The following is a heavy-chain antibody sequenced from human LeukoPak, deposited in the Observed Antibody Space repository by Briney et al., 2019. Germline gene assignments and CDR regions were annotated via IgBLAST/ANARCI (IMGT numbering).Heavy chain of an antibody. Sequence: GASVKVSCTASAYTLTGHYIHRVRHPPAQGFEWIGWINSNSGGPNYAQKFQGRVTMTRDTSISTAYMELSRLRSDDTAVYYCARVGYCMLGVCYSMDVWGKGTTVTVSS. CDR3: ARVGYCMLGVCYSMDV. J-gene: IGHJ6*03. V-gene: IGHV1-2*02. CDR2: INSNSGGP. D-gene: IGHD2-8*01. CDR1: AYTLTGHY.